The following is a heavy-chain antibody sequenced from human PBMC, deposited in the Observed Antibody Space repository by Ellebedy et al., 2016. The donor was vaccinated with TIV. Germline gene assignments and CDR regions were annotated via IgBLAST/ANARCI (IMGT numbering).Heavy chain of an antibody. J-gene: IGHJ4*02. CDR3: GKSGYGSGWSFDY. V-gene: IGHV1-2*02. CDR2: IHAKNGDT. D-gene: IGHD6-19*01. CDR1: GYTFIGYY. Sequence: AASVKVSCKASGYTFIGYYMHWVRQAPGQGLEWMGWIHAKNGDTSYAQKFQGRVTMTRDPSISTAYMELSRLGSDDTAVYYCGKSGYGSGWSFDYWGQGTLVTVSS.